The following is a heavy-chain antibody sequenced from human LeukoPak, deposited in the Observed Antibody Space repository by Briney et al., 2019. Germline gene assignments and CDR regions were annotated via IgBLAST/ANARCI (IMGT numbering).Heavy chain of an antibody. CDR2: ISSSDNTI. J-gene: IGHJ5*02. CDR1: GFTFSDYY. Sequence: KPGGSMRLSCAASGFTFSDYYMSWIRQARGKGLEWVSSISSSDNTIYYTDSVKGRFAISRDNAKNSLYLQMKSLRAKYTAVYYCAKALYTYDQWGQGTLVTVSS. V-gene: IGHV3-11*04. D-gene: IGHD5-24*01. CDR3: AKALYTYDQ.